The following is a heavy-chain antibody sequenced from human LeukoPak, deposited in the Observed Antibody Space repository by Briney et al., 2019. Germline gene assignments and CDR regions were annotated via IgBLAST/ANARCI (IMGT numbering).Heavy chain of an antibody. J-gene: IGHJ6*03. CDR3: ARGGRNRPYYYYYMDV. CDR2: IYYSGST. D-gene: IGHD1-14*01. Sequence: SETLSFTCTVAGGSISSYYWSWIRQPPGKGLEWIGYIYYSGSTNYNPSLKSRVTISVDTSKNQFYLKLSSVTPADTAVYYCARGGRNRPYYYYYMDVWGKGTTVTVSS. V-gene: IGHV4-59*01. CDR1: GGSISSYY.